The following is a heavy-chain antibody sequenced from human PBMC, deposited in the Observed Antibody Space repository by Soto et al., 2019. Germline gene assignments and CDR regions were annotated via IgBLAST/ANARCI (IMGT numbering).Heavy chain of an antibody. CDR1: GGSISSGGYY. Sequence: PSETLSLTCTVSGGSISSGGYYWSWIRQHPGKGLEWIGYIYYSGSTYYNPSLKSRVTISVDTSKNQFSLKLSSVTAADTAVYYCARVATIFGVVYNCFDPWGQGTLVTVSP. D-gene: IGHD3-3*01. CDR2: IYYSGST. V-gene: IGHV4-31*03. J-gene: IGHJ5*02. CDR3: ARVATIFGVVYNCFDP.